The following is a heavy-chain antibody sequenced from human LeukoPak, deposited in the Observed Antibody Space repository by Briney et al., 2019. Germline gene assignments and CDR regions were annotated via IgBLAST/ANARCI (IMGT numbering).Heavy chain of an antibody. D-gene: IGHD3-3*01. CDR2: INPSGGST. J-gene: IGHJ5*02. V-gene: IGHV1-46*01. Sequence: ASVKVSCKASGGTFSSYAISWVRQAPGQGLEWMGIINPSGGSTSYAQKFQGRVTMTRDTSTSTVYMELSSLRSEDTAVYYCAREDGFWSGPKGFDPWGQGTLVTVSS. CDR1: GGTFSSYA. CDR3: AREDGFWSGPKGFDP.